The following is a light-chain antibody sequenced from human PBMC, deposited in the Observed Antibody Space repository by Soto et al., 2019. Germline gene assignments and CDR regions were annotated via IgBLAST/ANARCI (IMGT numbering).Light chain of an antibody. CDR2: LVS. J-gene: IGKJ2*01. V-gene: IGKV2-28*01. CDR1: QSLLHSNEYNY. Sequence: DIVMTQSPLSLPVTPGEPASISCRSSQSLLHSNEYNYLDWYMQKQVQYPQLLIYLVSNRAYRVPDKFSGRGSGTDITLKISRVEGEDVGVYYSMKAMQTPYTFGQGTKLEIK. CDR3: MKAMQTPYT.